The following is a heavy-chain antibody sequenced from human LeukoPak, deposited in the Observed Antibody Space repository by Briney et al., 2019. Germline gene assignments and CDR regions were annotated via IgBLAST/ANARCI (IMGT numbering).Heavy chain of an antibody. J-gene: IGHJ4*02. V-gene: IGHV1-69*13. Sequence: SVKVSCKASGGTFSSYAISWVRQAPGQGLEWMGGIIPIFGTANYAQKFQGRVTITADESTSTAYMELSSLRSEDTAVYYCARDAPGDHDFWSGYSLSWGRGTLVTVSS. CDR3: ARDAPGDHDFWSGYSLS. D-gene: IGHD3-3*01. CDR2: IIPIFGTA. CDR1: GGTFSSYA.